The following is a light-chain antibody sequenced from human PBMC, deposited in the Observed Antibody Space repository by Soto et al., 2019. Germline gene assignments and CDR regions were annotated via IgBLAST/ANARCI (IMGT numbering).Light chain of an antibody. Sequence: EIVLTQSPGTLSLSPGERATLSCRASQSVSSSYLAWYQQKPGQAPRLLIDGASSRATGIPDRFSGSGSGTDFTLTISRLEPEDFAVYYRQQYGSSPPTTFGHGTRLVIK. CDR3: QQYGSSPPTT. CDR2: GAS. CDR1: QSVSSSY. V-gene: IGKV3-20*01. J-gene: IGKJ5*01.